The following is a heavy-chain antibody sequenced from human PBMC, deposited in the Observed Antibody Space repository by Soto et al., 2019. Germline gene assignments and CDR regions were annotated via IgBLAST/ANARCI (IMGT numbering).Heavy chain of an antibody. CDR2: IYLSGTT. V-gene: IGHV4-39*01. CDR1: GGSISGSSYY. CDR3: ERTLRYRSGPSNWFDT. Sequence: SETLSLTCTVSGGSISGSSYYWGWIRQPPGKGLEWIGNIYLSGTTYYNPSLKSRVTISYDTSKNQFSLNLRSVTAADTAVYYCERTLRYRSGPSNWFDTWGQGTLVTVSS. J-gene: IGHJ5*02. D-gene: IGHD5-12*01.